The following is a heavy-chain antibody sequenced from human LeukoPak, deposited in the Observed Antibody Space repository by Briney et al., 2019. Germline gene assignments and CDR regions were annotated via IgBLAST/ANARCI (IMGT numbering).Heavy chain of an antibody. J-gene: IGHJ6*04. Sequence: SVKVSCKASGGTFSSYAISWVRQAPGQGLEWMGGIIPIFGTANYAQKFQGRVTITADESTSTAYMELSSLRSEDTAVYYCARAQAAAAYFKYYYYGMDVWGKGTTVTVSS. D-gene: IGHD6-13*01. V-gene: IGHV1-69*01. CDR2: IIPIFGTA. CDR3: ARAQAAAAYFKYYYYGMDV. CDR1: GGTFSSYA.